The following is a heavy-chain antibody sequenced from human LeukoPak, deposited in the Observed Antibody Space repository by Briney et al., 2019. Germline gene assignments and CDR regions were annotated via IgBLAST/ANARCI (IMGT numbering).Heavy chain of an antibody. Sequence: GRSLRLSCAASGFTFDDYAMHWVRQAPGKGLEWVSGISWNSGSIGYADSVKGRFTISRDNAKSTLYLQMNSLRAEDTAVYYCARDYCSGGSCYSADGYWGQGTLVTVSS. CDR3: ARDYCSGGSCYSADGY. J-gene: IGHJ4*02. CDR2: ISWNSGSI. D-gene: IGHD2-15*01. V-gene: IGHV3-9*01. CDR1: GFTFDDYA.